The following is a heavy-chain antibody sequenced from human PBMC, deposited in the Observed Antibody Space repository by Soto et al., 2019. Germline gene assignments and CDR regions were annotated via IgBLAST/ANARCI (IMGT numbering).Heavy chain of an antibody. Sequence: PGGSLRLSCVASGFMFTRSTMNWVRQAPGKGLEWVSSITSASDYILYADSVKGRFTISRDNAKNSLYLQMNSLRAEDTAVYYCAGVGTGSSTPLDIWGQGTMVTVSS. D-gene: IGHD3-9*01. CDR1: GFMFTRST. CDR2: ITSASDYI. V-gene: IGHV3-21*01. J-gene: IGHJ3*02. CDR3: AGVGTGSSTPLDI.